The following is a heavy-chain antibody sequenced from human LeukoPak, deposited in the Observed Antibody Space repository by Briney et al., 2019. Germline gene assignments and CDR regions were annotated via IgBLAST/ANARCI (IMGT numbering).Heavy chain of an antibody. D-gene: IGHD6-19*01. CDR1: GYSISSGYY. J-gene: IGHJ4*02. CDR2: IYHSGST. V-gene: IGHV4-38-2*02. CDR3: ARVGVEQWLVLGN. Sequence: SETLSLTCTVSGYSISSGYYWGWIRQPPGKGLEWIGSIYHSGSTYYNPSLKSRVTISVDTSKNQFSLELSSVTAADTAVYYCARVGVEQWLVLGNWGQGTLVTVSS.